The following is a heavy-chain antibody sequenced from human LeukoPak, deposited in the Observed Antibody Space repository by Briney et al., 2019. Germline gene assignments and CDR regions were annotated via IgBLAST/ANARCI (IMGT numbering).Heavy chain of an antibody. V-gene: IGHV1-8*02. CDR2: MNPNSGNT. J-gene: IGHJ6*03. CDR3: ARSYSSSWYSVYYYYYMDV. CDR1: GYTFTSYG. D-gene: IGHD6-13*01. Sequence: ASVKVSCKASGYTFTSYGISWVRQAPGQGLEWMGWMNPNSGNTGYAQKFQGRVTMTRNTSISTAYMELSSLRSEDTAVYYCARSYSSSWYSVYYYYYMDVWGKGTTVTISS.